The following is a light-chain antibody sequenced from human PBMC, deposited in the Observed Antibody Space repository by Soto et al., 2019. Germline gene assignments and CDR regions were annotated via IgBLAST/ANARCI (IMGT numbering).Light chain of an antibody. CDR1: SSDVGGYDF. V-gene: IGLV2-8*01. Sequence: QSALTQPPSASGSPGQSVTISCTGTSSDVGGYDFVSWYQHHPGKAPKLMIYEVSKRPSGVPDRFSCSKSGNTASLTVAGLQAEEEADYYCNSSVDGDNWVFGGGTKLTVL. CDR2: EVS. J-gene: IGLJ3*02. CDR3: NSSVDGDNWV.